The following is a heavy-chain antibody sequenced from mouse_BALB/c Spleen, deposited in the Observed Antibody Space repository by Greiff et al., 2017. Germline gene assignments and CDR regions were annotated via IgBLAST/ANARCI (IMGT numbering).Heavy chain of an antibody. Sequence: EVKVEESGGGLVKPGGSLKLSCAASGFTFSSYTMSWVRQTPEKRLEWVATISSGGSYTYYPDSVKGRFTISRDNAKNTLYLQMSSLKSEDTAMYYCTREGCGNYDAMDYWGQGTSVTVSS. J-gene: IGHJ4*01. CDR1: GFTFSSYT. V-gene: IGHV5-6-4*01. CDR2: ISSGGSYT. D-gene: IGHD2-1*01. CDR3: TREGCGNYDAMDY.